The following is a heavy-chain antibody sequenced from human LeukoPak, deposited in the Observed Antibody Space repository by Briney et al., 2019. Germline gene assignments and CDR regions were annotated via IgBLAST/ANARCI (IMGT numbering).Heavy chain of an antibody. CDR1: RYTFTGYY. Sequence: PRASVKDAWKASRYTFTGYYLHWVRQAPGQGLQWMGWINLNSGGTNYAQRFQGRVTMTRDTSISTAYMELRRLRSDDTAVYYCAAALDFDSSMISEYWGQGTLVTVSS. D-gene: IGHD4-11*01. CDR3: AAALDFDSSMISEY. CDR2: INLNSGGT. J-gene: IGHJ4*02. V-gene: IGHV1-2*02.